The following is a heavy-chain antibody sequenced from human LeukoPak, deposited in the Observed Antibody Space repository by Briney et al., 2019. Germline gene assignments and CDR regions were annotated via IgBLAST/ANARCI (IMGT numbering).Heavy chain of an antibody. CDR3: ARQLDYYDSSGTPLTGAFDI. V-gene: IGHV4-59*08. J-gene: IGHJ3*02. CDR2: IYYSGST. D-gene: IGHD3-22*01. CDR1: GGSISSYY. Sequence: PSETLSLTCTVSGGSISSYYWSWIRQPPGKGLEWIGYIYYSGSTNYNPSLKSRVTISVDTSKNQFSLKLSSVTAADTAVYYCARQLDYYDSSGTPLTGAFDIWGQGTMVTVSS.